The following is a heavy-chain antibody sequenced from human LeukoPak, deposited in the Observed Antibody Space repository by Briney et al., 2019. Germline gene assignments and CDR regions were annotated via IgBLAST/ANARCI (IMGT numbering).Heavy chain of an antibody. Sequence: GGSLRLSCAASGFTFSSYSMNWVRQAPGKGLEWVSYISSSSSTIYYADPVKGRFTISRDNAKNSLYLQMNSLRAEDTAVYYCAREEVATIIDYWGQGTLVTVSS. D-gene: IGHD5-12*01. CDR2: ISSSSSTI. CDR3: AREEVATIIDY. CDR1: GFTFSSYS. J-gene: IGHJ4*02. V-gene: IGHV3-48*01.